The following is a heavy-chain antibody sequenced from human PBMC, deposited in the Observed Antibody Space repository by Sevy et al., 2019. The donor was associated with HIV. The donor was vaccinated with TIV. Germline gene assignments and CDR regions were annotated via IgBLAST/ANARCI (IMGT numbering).Heavy chain of an antibody. D-gene: IGHD3-22*01. V-gene: IGHV3-23*01. Sequence: GGSLRLSCAVSGFSFDSYGMTWVRQAPGKGLEWVSGISGSGTRTYYADSVKGRFIISRDNSKNTLYLQMNSLRSEDTAIYYCAKGGGGRYDPDEIGYYFYYYNMDVWGKGTTVTVSS. CDR3: AKGGGGRYDPDEIGYYFYYYNMDV. CDR2: ISGSGTRT. J-gene: IGHJ6*03. CDR1: GFSFDSYG.